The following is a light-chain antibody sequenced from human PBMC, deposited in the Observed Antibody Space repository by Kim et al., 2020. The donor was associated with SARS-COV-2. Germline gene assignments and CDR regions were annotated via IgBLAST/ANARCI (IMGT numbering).Light chain of an antibody. J-gene: IGLJ3*02. V-gene: IGLV3-9*01. Sequence: SVALGQTARITCGGNNIVTKNVRWYQQKPGQAPVLVMYRDINRPSGIPERFSGSNSGNTATLTISRAQAGDEADYYCQVWDSSTWVFGGGTQLTVL. CDR2: RDI. CDR1: NIVTKN. CDR3: QVWDSSTWV.